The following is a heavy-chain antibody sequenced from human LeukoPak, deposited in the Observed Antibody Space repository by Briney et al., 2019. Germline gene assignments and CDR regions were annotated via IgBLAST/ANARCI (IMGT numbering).Heavy chain of an antibody. CDR2: IYSGGST. CDR3: ARVGARYYGSGSYDGYYFDY. V-gene: IGHV3-53*01. CDR1: GFTVSSNY. J-gene: IGHJ4*02. Sequence: GGSLRLSCAASGFTVSSNYRGWVRQAPGKGLEWVSVIYSGGSTYYADSVKGRFTISRDNSKNTLYLQMNSLRAEDTAVYYCARVGARYYGSGSYDGYYFDYWGQGTLVTVSS. D-gene: IGHD3-10*01.